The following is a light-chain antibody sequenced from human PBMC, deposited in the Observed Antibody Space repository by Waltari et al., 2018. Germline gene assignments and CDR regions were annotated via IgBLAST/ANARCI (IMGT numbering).Light chain of an antibody. V-gene: IGLV3-1*01. CDR2: LDT. J-gene: IGLJ1*01. CDR3: QAWDSSTYV. Sequence: SYELTQPPSVSVSPGQTASITCPGDKLGDKSACWYQQKPGQSPVLVIDLDTKRPSAIPERFSGSKSGNTATLTISGTQTMDEADYYCQAWDSSTYVFGTGTKATVL. CDR1: KLGDKS.